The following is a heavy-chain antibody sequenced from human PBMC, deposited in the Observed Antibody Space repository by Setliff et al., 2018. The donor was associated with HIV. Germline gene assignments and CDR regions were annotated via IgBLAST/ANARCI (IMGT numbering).Heavy chain of an antibody. CDR3: TRSNTSKSIDF. CDR1: DDSISSGVYY. V-gene: IGHV4-30-4*01. Sequence: SETLSLTCSVSDDSISSGVYYWSWVRQFPGKGLEWIGYVHQNGNMNYNPSLSSRVAMSLDTSKSQFSLKLTSVTAADTAIYYCTRSNTSKSIDFWDQGIPVTVSS. CDR2: VHQNGNM. J-gene: IGHJ4*02.